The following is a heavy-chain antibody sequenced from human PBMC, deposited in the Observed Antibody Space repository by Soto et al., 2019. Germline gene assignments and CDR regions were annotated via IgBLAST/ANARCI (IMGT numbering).Heavy chain of an antibody. J-gene: IGHJ5*02. Sequence: SETLSLTCTVSGCSISSGGYYWRWIRQHPGKGQEWFGYIYYSGSTYYNPSLKSRVTISVDTSKNQFSLKLSSVTAADTAVYYCARWSLRFLPLVWHENNWFDPWGQGTLVTVSS. CDR1: GCSISSGGYY. D-gene: IGHD3-3*01. CDR2: IYYSGST. CDR3: ARWSLRFLPLVWHENNWFDP. V-gene: IGHV4-31*03.